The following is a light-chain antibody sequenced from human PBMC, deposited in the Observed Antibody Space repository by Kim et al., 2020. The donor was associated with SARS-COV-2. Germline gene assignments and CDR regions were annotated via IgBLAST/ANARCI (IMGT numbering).Light chain of an antibody. V-gene: IGLV2-23*02. CDR3: CSYAGSSTLV. J-gene: IGLJ2*01. CDR1: NSDVGSYNL. CDR2: EVS. Sequence: GQSIAFSCTGTNSDVGSYNLVSWYQHHPGKAPKLMIYEVSKRPSGVSNRFSGSKSGNTASLTISGLQAEDEADYYCCSYAGSSTLVFGGGTKVTVL.